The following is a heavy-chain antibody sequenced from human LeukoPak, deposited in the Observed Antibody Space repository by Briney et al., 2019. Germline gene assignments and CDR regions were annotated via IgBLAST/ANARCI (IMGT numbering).Heavy chain of an antibody. CDR2: IYYSGTT. CDR1: GGSINSGGYF. Sequence: SQTLSLTCTVSGGSINSGGYFWTWVRQHPGKGLEWIGYIYYSGTTYSNPSLKSRVTISIDTSKDQFSLRLSSVTAADTAVYYCARGYGNYAYFDYWGQGTLVTVSS. V-gene: IGHV4-31*03. D-gene: IGHD4-17*01. J-gene: IGHJ4*02. CDR3: ARGYGNYAYFDY.